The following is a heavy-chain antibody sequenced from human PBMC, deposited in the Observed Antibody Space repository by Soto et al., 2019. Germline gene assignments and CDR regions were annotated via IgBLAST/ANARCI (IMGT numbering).Heavy chain of an antibody. CDR1: GFTFSDYG. J-gene: IGHJ4*02. CDR3: AVRSGWHFDY. V-gene: IGHV3-30*03. D-gene: IGHD6-19*01. Sequence: VGSLRLSCAVSGFTFSDYGMHWVRQTPGKGLEWVALISYDGSNKYYADFVKGRFTISRDNSKNTLYLQMNSLRAEDTAVFYCAVRSGWHFDYWGQGSLVTVSS. CDR2: ISYDGSNK.